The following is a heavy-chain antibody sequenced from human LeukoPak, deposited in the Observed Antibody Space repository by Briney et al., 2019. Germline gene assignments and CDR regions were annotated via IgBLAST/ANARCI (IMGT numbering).Heavy chain of an antibody. CDR1: GGSISSYY. CDR2: IYYSGST. Sequence: SETLSLTCTVSGGSISSYYWSWIRQPPGKGLEWIGYIYYSGSTNYNPSLKSRVTISVDTSKNQFSLKLSSVTAADTAVYYCARRSSSWYGGWFDLWGQGTLVTVSS. J-gene: IGHJ5*02. CDR3: ARRSSSWYGGWFDL. D-gene: IGHD6-13*01. V-gene: IGHV4-59*01.